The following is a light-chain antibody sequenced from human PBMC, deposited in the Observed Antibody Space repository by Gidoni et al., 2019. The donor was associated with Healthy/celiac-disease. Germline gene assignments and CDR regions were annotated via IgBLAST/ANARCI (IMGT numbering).Light chain of an antibody. CDR3: QHYNSYST. Sequence: DIQMTQSPSTLSASVGDRVTITCRASQSISSWLAWYQQKPGKAHKLLIYKASSLESGVPSRCSGSGSGTEFTLTISSLQPDDFATYYCQHYNSYSTFGQGTKVEIK. CDR2: KAS. CDR1: QSISSW. V-gene: IGKV1-5*03. J-gene: IGKJ1*01.